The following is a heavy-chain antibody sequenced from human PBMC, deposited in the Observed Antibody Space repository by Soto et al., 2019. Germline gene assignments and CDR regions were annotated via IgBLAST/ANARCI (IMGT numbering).Heavy chain of an antibody. V-gene: IGHV3-48*03. CDR3: VRGANYYFDY. J-gene: IGHJ4*02. Sequence: VGSLRLSCAASGFTFSTNEMHCVRQAPGKGLEWVSYISGSGGTIYHADSVKGRFTISRDNAKNSLYLQMNSLRAEDTAVYYCVRGANYYFDYRGQGTRVTVYS. CDR2: ISGSGGTI. CDR1: GFTFSTNE.